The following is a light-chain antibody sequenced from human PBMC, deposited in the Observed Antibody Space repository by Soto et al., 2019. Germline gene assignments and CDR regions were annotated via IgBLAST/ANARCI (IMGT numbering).Light chain of an antibody. CDR3: HQYNNWPPIT. CDR2: SAS. CDR1: QSVSSK. J-gene: IGKJ5*01. Sequence: EKVMTLSPVTLSVSPGDRATLSCRASQSVSSKLAWYQQKPGQAPRLLIHSASTRAAGVPARFSGSGSGTEFTLNISSLQSEDFAVYYCHQYNNWPPITFGRGTRLEI. V-gene: IGKV3D-15*01.